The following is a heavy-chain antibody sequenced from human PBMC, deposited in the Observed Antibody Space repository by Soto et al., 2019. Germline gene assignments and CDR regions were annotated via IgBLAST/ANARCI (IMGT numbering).Heavy chain of an antibody. Sequence: SETLSLTCTVSGGSISSGGYYWSWIRQHPGKGLEWIGYIYYSGSTYYNPSLKSRVTISVDTSKNQFSLKLSSVTAADTAVYYCARDTAVRAVAGDTYYYGMDVWGQGTTVTVS. CDR1: GGSISSGGYY. J-gene: IGHJ6*02. V-gene: IGHV4-31*03. CDR3: ARDTAVRAVAGDTYYYGMDV. D-gene: IGHD6-19*01. CDR2: IYYSGST.